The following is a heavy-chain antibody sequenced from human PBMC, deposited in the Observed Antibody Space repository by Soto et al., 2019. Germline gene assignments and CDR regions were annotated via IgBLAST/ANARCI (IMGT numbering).Heavy chain of an antibody. J-gene: IGHJ4*02. CDR2: ISDSGGST. D-gene: IGHD4-17*01. V-gene: IGHV3-23*01. Sequence: EVQLLESGGDLVQPGGSLRVSCAASGFTFSSYAMNWVRQGPGKGLGWVSLISDSGGSTYYADSVKGRFTISRDDSKSTLYLQMNSLRAEDTAVYYCAKSHFGDSGSYFDYWGQGTLVTVSS. CDR1: GFTFSSYA. CDR3: AKSHFGDSGSYFDY.